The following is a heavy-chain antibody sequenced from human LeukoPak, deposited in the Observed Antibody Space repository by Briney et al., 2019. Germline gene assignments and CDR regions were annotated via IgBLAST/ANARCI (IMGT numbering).Heavy chain of an antibody. J-gene: IGHJ4*02. CDR1: GGSISSGGYS. CDR2: IYYSGST. D-gene: IGHD1-14*01. Sequence: SQTLSLTCAVSGGSISSGGYSWSWIRQPPGKGLEWIGYIYYSGSTYYNPSLKSRVTISVDTSKNQFSLQLNSVTPDDTAVYYCARVNSWTEEPDTGFDYWGQGTLVTVSS. CDR3: ARVNSWTEEPDTGFDY. V-gene: IGHV4-30-4*07.